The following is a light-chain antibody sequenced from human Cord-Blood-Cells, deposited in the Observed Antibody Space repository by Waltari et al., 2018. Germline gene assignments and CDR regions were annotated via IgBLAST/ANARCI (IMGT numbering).Light chain of an antibody. CDR2: GYS. J-gene: IGLJ1*01. CDR1: SSDVLGYNH. Sequence: QSALTQTRSVSGSPGQSVTISCTGTSSDVLGYNHVSWYQQHPGKAPNLMIYGYSKRPSGVPERFSGSKSGNTASLTISGLQAEDEADYYCCSYAGSYTFVFGTGTKVTVL. CDR3: CSYAGSYTFV. V-gene: IGLV2-11*01.